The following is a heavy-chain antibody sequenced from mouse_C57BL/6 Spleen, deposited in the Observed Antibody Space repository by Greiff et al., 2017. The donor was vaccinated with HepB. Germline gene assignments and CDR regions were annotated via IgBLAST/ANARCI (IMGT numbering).Heavy chain of an antibody. V-gene: IGHV5-6*01. CDR3: ARRGSSYVTFFDY. D-gene: IGHD1-1*01. CDR2: ISSGGSYT. Sequence: EVQGVESGGDLVKPGGSLKLSCAASGFTFSSYGMSWVRQTPDKRLEWVATISSGGSYTYYPDSVKGRFTISRDNAKNTLYLQMSSLKSEDTAMYYWARRGSSYVTFFDYWGQGTTLTVAS. J-gene: IGHJ2*01. CDR1: GFTFSSYG.